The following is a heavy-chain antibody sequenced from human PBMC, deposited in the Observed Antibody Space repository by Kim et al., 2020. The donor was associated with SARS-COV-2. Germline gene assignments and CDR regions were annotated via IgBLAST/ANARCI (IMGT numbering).Heavy chain of an antibody. CDR1: GFTFSSYA. V-gene: IGHV3-23*01. CDR2: ISGSGGST. J-gene: IGHJ4*02. D-gene: IGHD3-22*01. CDR3: AKGDDSSGYYSGGFDY. Sequence: GGSLRLSCAASGFTFSSYAMSWVRQAPGKGLEWVSAISGSGGSTYYADSVKGRFTISRDNSKNTLYLQMNSLRAEDTAVYYCAKGDDSSGYYSGGFDYWGQGTLVTVSS.